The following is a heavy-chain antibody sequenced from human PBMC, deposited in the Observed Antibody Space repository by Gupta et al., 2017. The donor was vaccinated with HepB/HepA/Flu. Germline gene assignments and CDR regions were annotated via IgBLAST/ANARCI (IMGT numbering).Heavy chain of an antibody. V-gene: IGHV3-30*18. CDR2: ISYDGSNK. J-gene: IGHJ4*02. CDR3: AKGDYGDYYALWY. D-gene: IGHD4-17*01. Sequence: VQLVESGGGVVQPGRSLRLPCEASGFTFSSDGMHWVRQAPGKGLEWVAVISYDGSNKYYADSVKGRFTITRDNSKNTLYLQMNSLRAEDTAVYYCAKGDYGDYYALWYWGQGTLVTVSS. CDR1: GFTFSSDG.